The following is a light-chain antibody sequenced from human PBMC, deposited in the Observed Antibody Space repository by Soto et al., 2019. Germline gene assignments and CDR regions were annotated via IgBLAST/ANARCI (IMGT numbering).Light chain of an antibody. CDR1: QSVSSSY. Sequence: ENLLTQSPGTLSFSPGERATPSCRARQSVSSSYLAWYQQKPGQAPRLLIYGASSRATGIPDRFSGSGSGTDFTLTISRLEPEDFAVYYCQQYGSSPLTFGGGTKVDIK. V-gene: IGKV3-20*01. CDR3: QQYGSSPLT. CDR2: GAS. J-gene: IGKJ4*01.